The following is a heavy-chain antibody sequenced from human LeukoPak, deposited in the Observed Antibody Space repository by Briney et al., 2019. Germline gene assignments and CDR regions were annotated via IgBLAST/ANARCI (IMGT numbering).Heavy chain of an antibody. V-gene: IGHV4-39*01. J-gene: IGHJ4*02. CDR1: GGSISSSSYY. D-gene: IGHD6-13*01. Sequence: PSETLSLTCTVSGGSISSSSYYWGWIRQPPGKGLEWIGSIYYSGSTYYNPSLKSRVTISVDTSKNQFSLKLSSVTAADTAVYYCARYIGQQLPNDDYWGQGTLVTVSS. CDR3: ARYIGQQLPNDDY. CDR2: IYYSGST.